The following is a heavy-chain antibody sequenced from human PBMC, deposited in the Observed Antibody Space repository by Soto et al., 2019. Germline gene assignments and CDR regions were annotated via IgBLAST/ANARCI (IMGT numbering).Heavy chain of an antibody. V-gene: IGHV1-18*01. D-gene: IGHD5-12*01. CDR3: ARGFVDIVDTIHDAFDI. CDR2: ISACNGNT. CDR1: GYTFTSYG. J-gene: IGHJ3*02. Sequence: ASVKVSCKASGYTFTSYGISWVRQAPGQGLEWMGWISACNGNTKYAQKFQGRVTMTRDTSASTAYMELSSLRSEDTAVYYCARGFVDIVDTIHDAFDIWGQGTMVTVSS.